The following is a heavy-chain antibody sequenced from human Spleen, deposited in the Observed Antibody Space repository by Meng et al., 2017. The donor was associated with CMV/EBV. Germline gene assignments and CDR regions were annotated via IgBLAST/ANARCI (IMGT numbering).Heavy chain of an antibody. Sequence: LSCAASGLTVSSNYMSWVRQAPGKGLEWVSVIYSGDSTYYADSVKGRFTISRDSSKNTLYLQMNSLTAEDTAVYYCARAPSGGALDYWGQGTLVTVSS. V-gene: IGHV3-66*02. D-gene: IGHD2-21*01. CDR1: GLTVSSNY. CDR3: ARAPSGGALDY. J-gene: IGHJ4*02. CDR2: IYSGDST.